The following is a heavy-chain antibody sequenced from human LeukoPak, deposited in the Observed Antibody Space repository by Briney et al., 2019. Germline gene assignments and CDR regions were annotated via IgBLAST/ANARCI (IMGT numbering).Heavy chain of an antibody. D-gene: IGHD3-3*01. Sequence: PGGSLRLSCAASGFTFSSYWMHWVRQAPGKGLVWVSRINSDGSSTSYADSVKGRFTISRDNAKNTLYLQMNSLRAEGTAVYYCARGRITIFGVVTEIFDYWGQGTLVTVSS. V-gene: IGHV3-74*01. CDR1: GFTFSSYW. CDR3: ARGRITIFGVVTEIFDY. J-gene: IGHJ4*02. CDR2: INSDGSST.